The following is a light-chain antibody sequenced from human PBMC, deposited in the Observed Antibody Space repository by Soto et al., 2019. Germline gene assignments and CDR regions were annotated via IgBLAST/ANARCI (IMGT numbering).Light chain of an antibody. CDR3: QHMRT. J-gene: IGKJ1*01. V-gene: IGKV1-5*01. CDR2: DAS. Sequence: DIQMTQSPSTLSASIGDRVTITCRASQNINNWIAWYQQKPGKAPKFLIYDASTVESGVPSRFSGSGFGTEFSLTISSLPPDDFGSYYCQHMRTFGHGTKVEMK. CDR1: QNINNW.